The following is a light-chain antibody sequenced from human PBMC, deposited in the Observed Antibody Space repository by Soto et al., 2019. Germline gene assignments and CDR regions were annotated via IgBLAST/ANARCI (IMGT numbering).Light chain of an antibody. V-gene: IGLV2-23*02. Sequence: QSALTQPASVTWSPGQSIAISCTGTNSDVGSFNAVSWYQQDPGKAPKLIIYEVTKRPSGVSDRFSGSKSGNTASLTISGLRAEDEADYHCCSRGGISPTYVFGTGTKVTVL. J-gene: IGLJ1*01. CDR3: CSRGGISPTYV. CDR2: EVT. CDR1: NSDVGSFNA.